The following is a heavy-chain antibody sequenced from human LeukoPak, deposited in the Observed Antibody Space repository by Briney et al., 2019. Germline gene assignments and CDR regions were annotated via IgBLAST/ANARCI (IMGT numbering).Heavy chain of an antibody. V-gene: IGHV3-74*01. J-gene: IGHJ4*02. CDR2: INTDGSST. Sequence: GGSLRLSCAAFGFTFSTYWMHWVRQAPGKGLVWVSRINTDGSSTDYADSVKGRFTISRDNAKNTLYLQMNSLRAEDTAVYYCASRACSSTSCYYYWGQGTLVTVSS. CDR1: GFTFSTYW. CDR3: ASRACSSTSCYYY. D-gene: IGHD2-2*01.